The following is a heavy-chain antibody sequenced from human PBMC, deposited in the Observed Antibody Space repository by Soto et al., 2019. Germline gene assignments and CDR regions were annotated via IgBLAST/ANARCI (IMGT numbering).Heavy chain of an antibody. CDR3: ARARPAVITTGFDY. D-gene: IGHD3-22*01. Sequence: ASVKVSCKASGYTFTSYGISWVRQAPGQGLEWMGWISAYNGNTNYAQKLQGRVTMTTDTSTSTAYMELRSLRSDDTAVYYCARARPAVITTGFDYWGQGTLVTVSS. V-gene: IGHV1-18*01. CDR1: GYTFTSYG. J-gene: IGHJ4*02. CDR2: ISAYNGNT.